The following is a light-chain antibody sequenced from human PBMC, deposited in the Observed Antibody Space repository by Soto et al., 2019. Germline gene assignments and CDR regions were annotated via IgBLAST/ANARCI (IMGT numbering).Light chain of an antibody. J-gene: IGKJ3*01. CDR2: SAS. Sequence: EVVMTQSPATLSVSPGDRATLSCRASQSVDTNVAWYQQKPGQAPRLLVHSASTRATGIPARFTGIGSGTDFTLTISGLQSDDFAVYYCQQYGSSPIFTFGPGTKVDIK. CDR1: QSVDTN. CDR3: QQYGSSPIFT. V-gene: IGKV3-15*01.